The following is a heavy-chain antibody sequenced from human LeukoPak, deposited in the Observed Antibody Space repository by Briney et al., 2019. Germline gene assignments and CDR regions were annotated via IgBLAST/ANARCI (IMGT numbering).Heavy chain of an antibody. J-gene: IGHJ5*02. CDR1: GGTFSSYA. Sequence: ASVKASCKASGGTFSSYAISWVRQAPGQGLEWMGGIIPIFGTANYAQKFQGRVTITADKSTSTAYMELSSLRSEDTAVYYCARESDGSGSYYKENWFDPWGQGTLVTVSS. CDR2: IIPIFGTA. D-gene: IGHD3-10*01. CDR3: ARESDGSGSYYKENWFDP. V-gene: IGHV1-69*06.